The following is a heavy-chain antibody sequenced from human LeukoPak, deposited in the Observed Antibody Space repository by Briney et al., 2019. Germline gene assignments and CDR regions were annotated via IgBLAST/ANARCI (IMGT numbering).Heavy chain of an antibody. D-gene: IGHD3/OR15-3a*01. Sequence: PGGSLRLSCAASGFTFSRHCMSWVRQAPGKGLEWVANIKEDGSEKYYVDSVKGRFTISRDNAKNLLYLQMNSLRAEDTAVYYCARWTGYSMGGFDYWGQGTLVTVSS. J-gene: IGHJ4*02. CDR1: GFTFSRHC. CDR3: ARWTGYSMGGFDY. CDR2: IKEDGSEK. V-gene: IGHV3-7*01.